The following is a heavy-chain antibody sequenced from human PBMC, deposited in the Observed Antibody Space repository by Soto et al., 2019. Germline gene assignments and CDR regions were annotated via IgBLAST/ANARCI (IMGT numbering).Heavy chain of an antibody. CDR2: IIPIFGTA. CDR3: AREARPPYYYYYGMDV. D-gene: IGHD1-1*01. Sequence: SVKVSCKASGGTFSSYAISWVRQAPGQGLEWMGGIIPIFGTANYAQKFQGRVTITADESTSTAYMELSSLRSEDTAVYYCAREARPPYYYYYGMDVWGQGTTVTVAS. J-gene: IGHJ6*02. V-gene: IGHV1-69*13. CDR1: GGTFSSYA.